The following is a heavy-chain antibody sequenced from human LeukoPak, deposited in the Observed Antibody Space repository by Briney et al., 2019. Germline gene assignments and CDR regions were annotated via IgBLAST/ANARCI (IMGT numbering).Heavy chain of an antibody. D-gene: IGHD1-26*01. Sequence: VGSLRLSCAASGFTFSSYWMSWVRQAPGKGLEWVANIKQDGSEKYYVDSVKGRFTISRDNSKNTLYLQMNSLRAEDTAVYYCAKENLYYYFDYWGQGTLVTVSS. J-gene: IGHJ4*02. CDR1: GFTFSSYW. CDR2: IKQDGSEK. CDR3: AKENLYYYFDY. V-gene: IGHV3-7*01.